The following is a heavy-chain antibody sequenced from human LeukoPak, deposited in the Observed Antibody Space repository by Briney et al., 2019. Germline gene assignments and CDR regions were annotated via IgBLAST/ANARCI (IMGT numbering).Heavy chain of an antibody. D-gene: IGHD1-26*01. J-gene: IGHJ4*02. CDR2: IYPGDSDT. CDR3: ARRSGSYFNF. V-gene: IGHV5-51*01. Sequence: GESLKISCKGSGYSFTSYWIGWVRQMPGKGLEWMGIIYPGDSDTRYSPSFEGQVTISVDKSVNTAYLQWSSLRASDTAIYFCARRSGSYFNFWGQGTQVIVSS. CDR1: GYSFTSYW.